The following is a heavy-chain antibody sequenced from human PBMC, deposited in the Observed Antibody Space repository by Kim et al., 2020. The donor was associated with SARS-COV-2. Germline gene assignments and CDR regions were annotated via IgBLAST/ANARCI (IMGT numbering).Heavy chain of an antibody. Sequence: SETLSLTCAVYGGSFSGYYWSRIRQPTGKGLEWIGEINHSGRTNYKSSLKSRVTISVDTSKNHFSLKLSSVTAADTAVYYCARAPAAAGTIDFWGQGTLV. CDR3: ARAPAAAGTIDF. V-gene: IGHV4-34*01. CDR2: INHSGRT. CDR1: GGSFSGYY. D-gene: IGHD6-13*01. J-gene: IGHJ4*02.